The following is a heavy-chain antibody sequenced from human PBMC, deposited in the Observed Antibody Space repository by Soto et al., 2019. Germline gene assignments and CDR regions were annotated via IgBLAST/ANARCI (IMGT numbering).Heavy chain of an antibody. J-gene: IGHJ4*02. CDR1: GGTFSSYA. CDR3: ARSVNYDFWSGYYPLGY. V-gene: IGHV1-69*06. Sequence: SVKVSCKASGGTFSSYAISWVRQAPGQGLEWMGGIIPIFGTANYAQKFQGRVTITADKSTSTAYMELSSLRSEDTAVYYCARSVNYDFWSGYYPLGYWGQGTLVTVSS. D-gene: IGHD3-3*01. CDR2: IIPIFGTA.